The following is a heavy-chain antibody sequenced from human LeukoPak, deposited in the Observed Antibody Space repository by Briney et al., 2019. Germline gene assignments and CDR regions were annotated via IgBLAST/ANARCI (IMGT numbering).Heavy chain of an antibody. CDR2: IYSGGST. CDR1: GFTVSSNY. D-gene: IGHD3-22*01. V-gene: IGHV3-53*01. J-gene: IGHJ4*02. Sequence: GGSLRLSCAASGFTVSSNYMSWVRQAPGKGQEWVSVIYSGGSTYYADSVKGRFTISRDNSKNTLYLQMNSLRAEDTAVYYCAGGFYYYDSSGSEFWGQGTLVTVSS. CDR3: AGGFYYYDSSGSEF.